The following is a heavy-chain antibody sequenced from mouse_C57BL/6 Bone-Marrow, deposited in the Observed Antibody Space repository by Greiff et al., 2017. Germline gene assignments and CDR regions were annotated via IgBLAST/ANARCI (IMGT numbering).Heavy chain of an antibody. CDR1: GFTFSDYG. CDR3: ARGGVLRGGPPYAMDY. D-gene: IGHD2-4*01. Sequence: EVMLVESGGGLVQPGGSLKLSCAASGFTFSDYGMAWVRQAPRKGPEWVAFISNLAYSIYYADTVTGRFTISRENAKNTLYLEMSSLRSEDTAMYYCARGGVLRGGPPYAMDYWGQGTSVTVSS. V-gene: IGHV5-15*04. CDR2: ISNLAYSI. J-gene: IGHJ4*01.